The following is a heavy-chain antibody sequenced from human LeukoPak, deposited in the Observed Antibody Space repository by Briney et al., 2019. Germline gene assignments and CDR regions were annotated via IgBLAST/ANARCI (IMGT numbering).Heavy chain of an antibody. CDR2: INPSGGST. V-gene: IGHV1-46*04. D-gene: IGHD3-3*01. Sequence: ASVKVSCKASGYTFTAYYMHWVRQAPGQGLEWMGIINPSGGSTSYAPRLQGRVTLTRDMSTSTVFMELSSLRSEDTAVYFCASAATSFGVAFPASCGQGTLVNVSS. J-gene: IGHJ5*02. CDR1: GYTFTAYY. CDR3: ASAATSFGVAFPAS.